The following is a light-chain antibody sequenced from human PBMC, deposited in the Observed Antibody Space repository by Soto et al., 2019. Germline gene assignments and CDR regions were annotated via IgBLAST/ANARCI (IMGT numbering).Light chain of an antibody. CDR1: QYINTR. Sequence: EIVLTQSPATLSSFPGDRVTLSCRASQYINTRLAWYQHRPGQAPRLLIYQTSLRAAGIPARFSASGSGTDFTLTISGLAPEDFAVYYCQHRSSWPPGFGQGTRLEIK. CDR2: QTS. J-gene: IGKJ5*01. CDR3: QHRSSWPPG. V-gene: IGKV3-11*01.